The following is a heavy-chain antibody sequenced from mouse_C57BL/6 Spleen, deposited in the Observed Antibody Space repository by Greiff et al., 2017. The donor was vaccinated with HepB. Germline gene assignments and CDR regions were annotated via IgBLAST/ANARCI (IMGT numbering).Heavy chain of an antibody. V-gene: IGHV3-6*01. CDR1: GYSITSGYY. D-gene: IGHD1-1*01. Sequence: DVQLQESGPGLVKPSQSLSLTCSVTGYSITSGYYWNWIRQFPGNKLEWMGYISYDGSNNYNPSLKNRISITRDTSKNQFFLKLNSVTTEDTATYYCARALRDYFDYWGQGTTLTVSS. J-gene: IGHJ2*01. CDR3: ARALRDYFDY. CDR2: ISYDGSN.